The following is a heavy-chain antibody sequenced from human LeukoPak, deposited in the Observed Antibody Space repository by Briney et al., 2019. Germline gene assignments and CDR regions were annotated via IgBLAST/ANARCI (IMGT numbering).Heavy chain of an antibody. CDR1: GFTFSNAW. D-gene: IGHD1-1*01. CDR2: IKSNADGGTT. CDR3: TTLWRSDAFGI. Sequence: PGGSLRLSCAASGFTFSNAWMTWVRQAPGKGLEWVGRIKSNADGGTTDYAAPVKGRFIISRDDSKNTLYLQMNSLKTEDTAVYYCTTLWRSDAFGIWGQGTMVSVSS. J-gene: IGHJ3*02. V-gene: IGHV3-15*01.